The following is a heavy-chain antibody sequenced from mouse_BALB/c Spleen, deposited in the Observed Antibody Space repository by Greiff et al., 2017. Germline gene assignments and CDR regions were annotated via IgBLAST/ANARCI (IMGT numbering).Heavy chain of an antibody. V-gene: IGHV2-9*02. CDR3: ARVEGWPF. Sequence: VKLMESGGGLVQPGGSLRLSCATSGFTFSDFYMEWVRQPPGKGLEWLGVIWAGGSTNYNSALMSRLSISKDNSKSQVFLKMNSLQTDDTAMYYCARVEGWPFWGQGTLVTVSA. D-gene: IGHD2-3*01. CDR1: GFTFSDFY. J-gene: IGHJ3*01. CDR2: IWAGGST.